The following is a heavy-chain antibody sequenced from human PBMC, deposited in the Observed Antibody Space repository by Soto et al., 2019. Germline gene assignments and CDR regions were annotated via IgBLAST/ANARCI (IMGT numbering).Heavy chain of an antibody. V-gene: IGHV3-30*18. CDR2: ISYDGSNE. Sequence: HPGGSLRLSCEASGFTFSNYGTHWVRQAPGEGLEWVAHISYDGSNEHYTESVKGRFTISRDNSKNMVFLHMNSLRPEDKDVYNVAKDTYFRDSSGYYVFDTWGQGTLVTVSS. J-gene: IGHJ4*02. D-gene: IGHD3-22*01. CDR1: GFTFSNYG. CDR3: AKDTYFRDSSGYYVFDT.